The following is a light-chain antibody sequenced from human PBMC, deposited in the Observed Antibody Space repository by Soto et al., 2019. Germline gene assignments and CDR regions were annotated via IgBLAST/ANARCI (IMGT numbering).Light chain of an antibody. CDR2: GNN. J-gene: IGLJ1*01. Sequence: QSVLTQPPSVSGAPGQRVTISCTGSSSNIGAGYDVHWYQQLPGTAPKLLIYGNNNRPSGVPDRFSGSKSGTSASLAISGLQSEDEADYYCAAWDDSLNGGYVFGTGTKVTVL. V-gene: IGLV1-40*01. CDR1: SSNIGAGYD. CDR3: AAWDDSLNGGYV.